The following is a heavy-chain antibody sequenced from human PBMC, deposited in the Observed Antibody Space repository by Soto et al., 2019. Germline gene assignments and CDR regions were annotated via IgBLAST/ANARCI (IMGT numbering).Heavy chain of an antibody. CDR2: IKSKVDSATT. V-gene: IGHV3-15*01. Sequence: GGSLRLSCSASGFTFSNAWMSWVRQAPGKGLEWVGRIKSKVDSATTDYAAPVKGRFSISRDDSRNTLYLQMNSLKIEDTAVYYCTTDDPINRNWGQGTLVTVSS. J-gene: IGHJ4*02. CDR3: TTDDPINRN. CDR1: GFTFSNAW.